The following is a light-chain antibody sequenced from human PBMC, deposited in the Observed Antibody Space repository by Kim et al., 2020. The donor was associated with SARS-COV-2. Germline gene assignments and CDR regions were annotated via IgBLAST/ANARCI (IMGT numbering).Light chain of an antibody. CDR3: QKYDSGPSFT. CDR1: QDISNY. Sequence: DIQMTQSPSSLSASVGDRVTITCRASQDISNYVAWYQQKPGKVPMLLIYVASTLQSGVPSRFSGSGSGTDFTLTISSLQPEDVATYFCQKYDSGPSFTFGPGTKVDIK. J-gene: IGKJ3*01. CDR2: VAS. V-gene: IGKV1-27*01.